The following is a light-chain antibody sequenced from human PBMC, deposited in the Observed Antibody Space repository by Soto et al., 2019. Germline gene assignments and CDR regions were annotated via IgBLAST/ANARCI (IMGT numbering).Light chain of an antibody. J-gene: IGKJ3*01. V-gene: IGKV3-20*01. CDR3: EHYSSSPPEFT. CDR1: QSVSTNY. Sequence: EIVLTQSPATLSLSPGERATLSCRASQSVSTNYLAWYQQRPGQAPRLLIFGASYRATGIPDRFSGSGSVTNFTITISRLEPEDFAVYYCEHYSSSPPEFTFGPGTKVDSK. CDR2: GAS.